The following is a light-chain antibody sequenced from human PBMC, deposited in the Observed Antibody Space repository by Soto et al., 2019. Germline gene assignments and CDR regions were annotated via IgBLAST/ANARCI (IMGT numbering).Light chain of an antibody. V-gene: IGKV1-39*01. J-gene: IGKJ5*01. Sequence: DIQMTQSPSSLSASVGDRVTITCRASQSISSYLNCFQQKPGKAPKLLIHGASSLQSGVPSRFSGSGSGTDFTLTISSLQPEDYATYYCQQSYSISPMTFGQGTRLEIK. CDR2: GAS. CDR1: QSISSY. CDR3: QQSYSISPMT.